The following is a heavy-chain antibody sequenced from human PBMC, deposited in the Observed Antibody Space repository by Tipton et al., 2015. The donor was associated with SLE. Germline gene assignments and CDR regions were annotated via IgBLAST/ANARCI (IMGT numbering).Heavy chain of an antibody. D-gene: IGHD3-10*01. CDR2: TWYDDENNK. V-gene: IGHV3-33*01. CDR1: GCTFSYHG. Sequence: SLRLSCAASGCTFSYHGMPWVRQAPGKGLEWVATTWYDDENNKYYSDSVKGRFTISRDNSKNTVYLQMSSLKADDTAVYYCVRAAGSGSYSRDYWGQGTLVTFSS. J-gene: IGHJ4*02. CDR3: VRAAGSGSYSRDY.